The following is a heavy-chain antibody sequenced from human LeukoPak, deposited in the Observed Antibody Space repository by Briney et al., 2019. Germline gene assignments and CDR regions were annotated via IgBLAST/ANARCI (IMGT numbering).Heavy chain of an antibody. CDR3: ARRNSGSYSRGFDY. D-gene: IGHD1-26*01. CDR1: GFTFSSYW. V-gene: IGHV3-7*01. CDR2: IKQEGSEK. Sequence: GGSLRLSCAASGFTFSSYWMSWVRQAPGKGLEWVANIKQEGSEKYYVDSVKGQFTISRDNAKNSLYLQMNSLRAEDTAVYYCARRNSGSYSRGFDYWGQGTLVTVSS. J-gene: IGHJ4*02.